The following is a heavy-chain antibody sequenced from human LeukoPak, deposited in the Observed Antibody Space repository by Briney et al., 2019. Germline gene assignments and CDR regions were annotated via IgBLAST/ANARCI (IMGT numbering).Heavy chain of an antibody. D-gene: IGHD3/OR15-3a*01. V-gene: IGHV3-30*18. J-gene: IGHJ4*02. CDR1: GFTFSSYG. CDR3: AKLDSSYLDY. CDR2: ISYDGSNK. Sequence: GGSLRLSCAASGFTFSSYGMHWVRQAPGMGLEWVAVISYDGSNKYYADSVKGRFTISRDNSKNTLYLQMNSLRAEDTAVYYCAKLDSSYLDYWGQGTLVTVSS.